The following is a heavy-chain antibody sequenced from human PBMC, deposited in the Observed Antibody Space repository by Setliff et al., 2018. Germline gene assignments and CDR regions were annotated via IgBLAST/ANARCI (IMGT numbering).Heavy chain of an antibody. J-gene: IGHJ4*02. D-gene: IGHD6-25*01. CDR2: INDRGST. CDR3: ARSIAAAATKF. Sequence: SETLSLTCAVYGGSFSGYFWSWIRQAPGRGLEWIGEINDRGSTHYNPSLKSRVTISIDTSKNQFSLRLTSMTAADTGVYYCARSIAAAATKFWGQGTAVTVSS. CDR1: GGSFSGYF. V-gene: IGHV4-34*01.